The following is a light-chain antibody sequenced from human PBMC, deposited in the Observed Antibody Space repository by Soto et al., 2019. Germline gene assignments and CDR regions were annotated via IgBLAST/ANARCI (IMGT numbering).Light chain of an antibody. CDR1: QSVSSN. CDR3: QHNNNWPRT. Sequence: EIVMTQSPATLSVSPGERATLSCRASQSVSSNLAWYQQKPGQAPTLLIYGASTRATGVPARFSGSGSGTVFTLTISSRPYEYVAFYYCQHNNNWPRTFGQGTKVEIK. J-gene: IGKJ1*01. V-gene: IGKV3-15*01. CDR2: GAS.